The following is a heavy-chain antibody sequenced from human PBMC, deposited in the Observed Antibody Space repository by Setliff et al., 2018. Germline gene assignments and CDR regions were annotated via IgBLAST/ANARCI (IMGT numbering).Heavy chain of an antibody. J-gene: IGHJ4*02. D-gene: IGHD6-19*01. V-gene: IGHV3-33*03. CDR3: ARSAVAVPGQFYFDN. CDR2: IWYDGSNK. CDR1: GFTFSSYG. Sequence: PGGSLRLSCAASGFTFSSYGMHWVRQAPGKGLEWVAVIWYDGSNKYYVDSVKGRFTISRDNAKNSLYLQMNSLRTEDTAVYYCARSAVAVPGQFYFDNWGQGTQVTVSS.